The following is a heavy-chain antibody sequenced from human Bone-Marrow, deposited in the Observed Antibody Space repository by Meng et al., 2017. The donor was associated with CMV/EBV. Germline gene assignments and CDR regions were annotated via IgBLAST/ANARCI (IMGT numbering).Heavy chain of an antibody. D-gene: IGHD3-3*01. CDR2: IKQDGSEK. V-gene: IGHV3-7*01. CDR3: ARVRFWSGYRNYFDY. Sequence: GESLKISCVASGFTFSSYWMSWVRQAPGKGLEWVANIKQDGSEKYYVDSVKGRFTISRDNAKNSLYLQMNSLRAEDTAVYYCARVRFWSGYRNYFDYWGQGTLVTVSS. CDR1: GFTFSSYW. J-gene: IGHJ4*02.